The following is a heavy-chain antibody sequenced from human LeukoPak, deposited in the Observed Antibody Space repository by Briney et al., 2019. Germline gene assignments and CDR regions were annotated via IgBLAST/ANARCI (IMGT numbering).Heavy chain of an antibody. CDR3: AKDSGYDSSGYADSYFDY. CDR1: GFTFTSYW. J-gene: IGHJ4*02. V-gene: IGHV3-7*01. Sequence: GGPLRLSCAASGFTFTSYWMSWVGQAPGKGLEWVANIDQAGSEKNYMDSVKGRFTISRDNSKNTLYLQMNSLRAEDTAVYYCAKDSGYDSSGYADSYFDYWGQGTLVTVSS. CDR2: IDQAGSEK. D-gene: IGHD3-22*01.